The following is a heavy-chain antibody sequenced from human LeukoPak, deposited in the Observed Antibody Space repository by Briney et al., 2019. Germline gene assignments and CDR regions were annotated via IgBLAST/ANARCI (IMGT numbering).Heavy chain of an antibody. CDR3: ARASQLLWFGELLQPLFDY. CDR2: IYYSGST. V-gene: IGHV4-59*01. Sequence: PSETLSLTCTVSGGSISSYYWSWIRQPPGKELEWIGYIYYSGSTNYNPSLKSRVTISVDTSKNQFSLKLSSVTAADTAVYYCARASQLLWFGELLQPLFDYWGQGTLVTVSS. J-gene: IGHJ4*02. D-gene: IGHD3-10*01. CDR1: GGSISSYY.